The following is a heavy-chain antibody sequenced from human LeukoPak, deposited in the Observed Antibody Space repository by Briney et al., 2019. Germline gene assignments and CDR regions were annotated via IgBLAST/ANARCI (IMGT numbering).Heavy chain of an antibody. CDR3: ARTASGSYYFDY. V-gene: IGHV4-59*12. CDR2: IYYSGST. J-gene: IGHJ4*02. CDR1: GGSISSYY. D-gene: IGHD3-10*01. Sequence: SETLSLTCTVSGGSISSYYWSWIRQPPGKGLEWIGYIYYSGSTNYNPSLKSRVTISVDRSKNQFSLKLSSVTAADTAVYYCARTASGSYYFDYWGQGTLVTVSS.